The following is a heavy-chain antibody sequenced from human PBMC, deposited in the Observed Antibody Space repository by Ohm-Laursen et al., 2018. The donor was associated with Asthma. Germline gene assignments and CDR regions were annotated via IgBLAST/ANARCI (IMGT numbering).Heavy chain of an antibody. CDR3: PKDRGDTGGLDY. J-gene: IGHJ4*02. V-gene: IGHV3-30*18. Sequence: SLRLSCTASGFTFSSYGMHWVRQAPGKGLEWVAVISYDGSNKYYADSVKGRFTISRDNSKNTLYLQMNSLRAEDTAVYYCPKDRGDTGGLDYWGQGTLVTVSS. CDR1: GFTFSSYG. D-gene: IGHD3-10*01. CDR2: ISYDGSNK.